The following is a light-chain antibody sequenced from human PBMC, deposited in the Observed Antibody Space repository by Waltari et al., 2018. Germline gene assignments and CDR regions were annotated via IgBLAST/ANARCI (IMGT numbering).Light chain of an antibody. J-gene: IGLJ3*02. CDR2: KNN. CDR1: SSNIGGNF. V-gene: IGLV1-47*01. Sequence: SVLTQPPSASGTPGQTVTIPCSGSSSNIGGNFVYWYQQLPGMAPQLHTCKNNPPPSGVPDRFSGSKSGTSASLAISGLRSDDEAEYYCAAWDDNLTGPLFGGGTKVTVL. CDR3: AAWDDNLTGPL.